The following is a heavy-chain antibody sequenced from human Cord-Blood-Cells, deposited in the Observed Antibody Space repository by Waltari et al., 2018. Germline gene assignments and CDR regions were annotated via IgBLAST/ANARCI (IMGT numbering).Heavy chain of an antibody. CDR1: GGFFSGYF. CDR3: ARDDRTSSSIAALWFDP. V-gene: IGHV4-34*01. J-gene: IGHJ5*02. CDR2: INHSGNT. D-gene: IGHD6-6*01. Sequence: QVQLQQWGAGLLKPSETLSLTCAVYGGFFSGYFWSWIRQPPGKGLEWIGKINHSGNTNYNPSLKSRVTISVDTSKNQFSLKLSSVTAADTAVYYCARDDRTSSSIAALWFDPWGQGTLVTVSS.